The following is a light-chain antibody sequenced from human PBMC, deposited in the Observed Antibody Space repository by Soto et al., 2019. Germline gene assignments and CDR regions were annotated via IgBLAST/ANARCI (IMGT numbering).Light chain of an antibody. Sequence: EIVMTQSPATLSVSPGERATLSCRASQSLGSNLAWYQQKPGQAPRPLIYGASSRATGIPARFSGSGSGTDFTLTISSLQSEDFAVYYCQQYNNWPPYTFGQGTKVDIK. CDR1: QSLGSN. J-gene: IGKJ2*01. CDR3: QQYNNWPPYT. V-gene: IGKV3-15*01. CDR2: GAS.